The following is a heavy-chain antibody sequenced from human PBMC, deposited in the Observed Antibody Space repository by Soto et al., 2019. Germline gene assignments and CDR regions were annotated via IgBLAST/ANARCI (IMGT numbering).Heavy chain of an antibody. Sequence: PSETLSLTCAVSGGSISSGGFSWSWIRQSPGKGLELIGYIYYSGSTYYNPSLKSRATISVDRSKNEFSLRLSSVTAADTAVYYCARVGYCSGGSCYGYYYYYGMDVWGQGTAVTVSS. CDR1: GGSISSGGFS. J-gene: IGHJ6*01. V-gene: IGHV4-30-2*06. CDR3: ARVGYCSGGSCYGYYYYYGMDV. CDR2: IYYSGST. D-gene: IGHD2-15*01.